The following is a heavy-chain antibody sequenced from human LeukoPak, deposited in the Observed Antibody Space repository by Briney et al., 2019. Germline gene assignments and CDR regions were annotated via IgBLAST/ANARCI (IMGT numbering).Heavy chain of an antibody. J-gene: IGHJ4*02. CDR3: AKLGEYSSSSWFDY. V-gene: IGHV3-23*01. CDR1: GFTFSSYA. Sequence: GGSLRLSCAASGFTFSSYAMSWVRPAPGKGLEWVSAISGSGGSTYYADSVKGRFTISRDNSKNTLYLQMNSLRAEDTAVYYCAKLGEYSSSSWFDYWGQGTLVTVSS. D-gene: IGHD6-6*01. CDR2: ISGSGGST.